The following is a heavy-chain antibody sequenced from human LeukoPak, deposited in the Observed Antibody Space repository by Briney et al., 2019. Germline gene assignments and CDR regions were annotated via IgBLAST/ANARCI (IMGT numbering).Heavy chain of an antibody. V-gene: IGHV1-2*06. CDR2: INPNSGGT. J-gene: IGHJ4*02. Sequence: ASVKVSCKASGYTFTGYYMHWVRQAPGQGLEWMGRINPNSGGTNYAQKFQGRVTMTEDTSTDTAYMELSSLRSEDTAVYYCATDLESGRDHWGQGTLVTVSS. CDR3: ATDLESGRDH. CDR1: GYTFTGYY. D-gene: IGHD3-10*01.